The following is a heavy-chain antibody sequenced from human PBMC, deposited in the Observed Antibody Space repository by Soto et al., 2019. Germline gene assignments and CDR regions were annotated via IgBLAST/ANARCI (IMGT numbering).Heavy chain of an antibody. CDR1: GFTFSSYA. J-gene: IGHJ4*02. CDR2: ISGSGGST. Sequence: HPGGSLRLSCAASGFTFSSYAMSWVRQAPGKGLEWVSAISGSGGSTYYADSVKGRFTISRDNSKNTLYLQMNSLRAEDTAVYYCAKDPSIAAAEPNDYWGQGTLVTVSS. CDR3: AKDPSIAAAEPNDY. D-gene: IGHD6-13*01. V-gene: IGHV3-23*01.